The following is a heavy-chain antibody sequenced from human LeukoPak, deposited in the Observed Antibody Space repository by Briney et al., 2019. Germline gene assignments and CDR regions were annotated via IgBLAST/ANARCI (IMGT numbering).Heavy chain of an antibody. J-gene: IGHJ4*02. CDR3: ARDQDYSYGPPGY. CDR1: GFTFSSYS. V-gene: IGHV3-21*01. CDR2: ISSSSSYI. Sequence: PGGSLRLSCAASGFTFSSYSMNWVRQAPGKGLEWVSSISSSSSYIYYADSVKGRFTISRDNAKNSLYLRMNSLRAEDTAVYYCARDQDYSYGPPGYWGQGTLVTVSS. D-gene: IGHD5-18*01.